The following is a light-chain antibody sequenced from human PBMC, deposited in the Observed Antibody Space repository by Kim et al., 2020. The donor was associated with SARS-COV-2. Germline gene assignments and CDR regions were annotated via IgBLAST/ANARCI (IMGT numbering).Light chain of an antibody. J-gene: IGLJ3*02. CDR3: QSYDSTTPWV. V-gene: IGLV6-57*01. CDR2: EDN. CDR1: SGSIATYY. Sequence: FMLTQPHSVSGSPGMTVTISCTRSSGSIATYYVQWYQLRPGSSPTTLIYEDNQRPSGVPDRFSGSIDSSSNSASLTISGLKTEDEAEYFCQSYDSTTPWVFGGGTQLTV.